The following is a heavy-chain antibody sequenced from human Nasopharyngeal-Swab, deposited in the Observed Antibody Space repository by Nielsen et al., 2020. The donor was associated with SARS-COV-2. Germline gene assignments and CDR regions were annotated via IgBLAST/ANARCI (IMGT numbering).Heavy chain of an antibody. Sequence: WIRQPPGKGLEWVSGISGSGGSTYYADSVKGRFTISRDNSKNTLYLQMNSLRAEDTAVYYCAKNTTMGAFDYWGQGTLVTVSS. D-gene: IGHD5-18*01. CDR2: ISGSGGST. V-gene: IGHV3-23*01. J-gene: IGHJ4*02. CDR3: AKNTTMGAFDY.